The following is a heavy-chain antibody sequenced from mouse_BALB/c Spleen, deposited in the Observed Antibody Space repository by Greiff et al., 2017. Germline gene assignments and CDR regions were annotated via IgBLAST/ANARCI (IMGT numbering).Heavy chain of an antibody. CDR2: ISSGGSYT. J-gene: IGHJ3*01. CDR3: ARYYYGSRAWFAY. V-gene: IGHV5-6*01. D-gene: IGHD1-1*01. Sequence: EVQGVESGGDLVKPGGSLKLSCAASGFTFSSYGMSWVRQTPDKRLEWVATISSGGSYTYYPDSVKGRFTISRDNAKNTLYLQMSSLKSEDTAMYYCARYYYGSRAWFAYWGQGTLVTVSA. CDR1: GFTFSSYG.